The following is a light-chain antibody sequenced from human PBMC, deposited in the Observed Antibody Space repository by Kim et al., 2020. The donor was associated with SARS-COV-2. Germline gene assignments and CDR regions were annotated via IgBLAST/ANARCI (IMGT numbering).Light chain of an antibody. CDR3: AAWDDSLNGPL. Sequence: VLTQPPSASGTPGQRVTISCSGSSSNIGSNIVNWYQQLPGTAPKLLIYGHNQRPSGVPDRFSGSKSGTSASLVISGLQSEDEGDYYCAAWDDSLNGPLFGGGTQLTVL. V-gene: IGLV1-44*01. CDR1: SSNIGSNI. CDR2: GHN. J-gene: IGLJ3*02.